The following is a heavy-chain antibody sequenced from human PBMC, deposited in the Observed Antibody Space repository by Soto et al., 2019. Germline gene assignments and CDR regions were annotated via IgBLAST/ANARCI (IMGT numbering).Heavy chain of an antibody. J-gene: IGHJ4*02. CDR2: INHSGIT. D-gene: IGHD5-18*01. V-gene: IGHV4-34*01. CDR1: GGSFSGYF. CDR3: ARIPRYSFPTSDDLDS. Sequence: SETLSLTCTVSGGSFSGYFWTWIRQPPGKGLEWLAEINHSGITNYNPSVESRVSMSVDTSKNQFSLRLYSVTAADTAVYYCARIPRYSFPTSDDLDSWGQGTLVTVSS.